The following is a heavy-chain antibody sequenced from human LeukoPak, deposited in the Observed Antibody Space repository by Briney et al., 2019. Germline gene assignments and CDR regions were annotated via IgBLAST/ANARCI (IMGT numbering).Heavy chain of an antibody. V-gene: IGHV3-11*01. D-gene: IGHD4-23*01. J-gene: IGHJ6*02. CDR2: ISSSGSTI. CDR3: ARVGGDYGGNSDRHYYYGMDV. CDR1: GFTFSDYY. Sequence: GGSLRLSCAASGFTFSDYYMSWIRQAPGKGLEWVSYISSSGSTIYYADSVKGRYTISRDNAKNSLYLQMNSLRAEDTAVYYCARVGGDYGGNSDRHYYYGMDVWGQGTTVTVSS.